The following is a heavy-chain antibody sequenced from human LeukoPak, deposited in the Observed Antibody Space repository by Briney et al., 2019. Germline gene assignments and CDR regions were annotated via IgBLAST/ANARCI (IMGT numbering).Heavy chain of an antibody. CDR1: GFTFSSYS. CDR2: ISSSYSTM. V-gene: IGHV3-48*02. J-gene: IGHJ4*02. D-gene: IGHD6-19*01. Sequence: GGSLRLSCAAYGFTFSSYSMNWVRQAPGKGLEWVSYISSSYSTMYYADSVRGRFTISRDNAKNSLYLQMNSLRDEDTAVYYCARDASGWGFTDYWGQGTLVTVSS. CDR3: ARDASGWGFTDY.